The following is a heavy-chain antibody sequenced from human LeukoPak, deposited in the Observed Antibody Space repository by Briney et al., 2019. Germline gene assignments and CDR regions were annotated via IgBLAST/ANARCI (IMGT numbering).Heavy chain of an antibody. J-gene: IGHJ6*03. CDR2: ISDRSSYI. CDR1: GFAFSSYD. D-gene: IGHD2-2*01. CDR3: ARDLGCSSTRCFRGPYYYYYLDV. V-gene: IGHV3-21*01. Sequence: GGSLRLSCAASGFAFSSYDMNWVRQAPGKGLEWVSSISDRSSYIYYADSVKGRFTISRDNARNSLYLQMNSLRAEDTAVYYCARDLGCSSTRCFRGPYYYYYLDVWGKGTTVTVSS.